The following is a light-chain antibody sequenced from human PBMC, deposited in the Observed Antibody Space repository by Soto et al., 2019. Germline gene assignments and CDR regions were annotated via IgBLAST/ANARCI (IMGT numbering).Light chain of an antibody. J-gene: IGKJ5*01. Sequence: EIVLTQYPGTLSLSPGEIAPLSCRASQSVRSNFLAWYQQKPGQAPRLLIHGASTRATGIPARFSGSGSGTELTLTISSLQSEAFEVYYCQERSIPITFGQGTRLEIK. CDR1: QSVRSNF. CDR2: GAS. CDR3: QERSIPIT. V-gene: IGKV3D-20*02.